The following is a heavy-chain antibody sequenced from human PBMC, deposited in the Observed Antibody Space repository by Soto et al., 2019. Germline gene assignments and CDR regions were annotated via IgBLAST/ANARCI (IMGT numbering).Heavy chain of an antibody. Sequence: PSQTLPLTWTVAGGSISSSSYYWGWIRQPPGKGLEWIGSIYYSGSTYYNPSLKSRVTISVDTSKNQFSLKLSSVTAADTAVYYCARSMDVWGQGTTVTVSS. V-gene: IGHV4-39*01. CDR2: IYYSGST. CDR3: ARSMDV. CDR1: GGSISSSSYY. J-gene: IGHJ6*02.